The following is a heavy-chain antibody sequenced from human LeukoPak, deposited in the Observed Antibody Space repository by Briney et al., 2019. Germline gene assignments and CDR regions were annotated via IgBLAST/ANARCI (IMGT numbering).Heavy chain of an antibody. CDR3: AKGGGSSSWQTDAFDI. CDR1: GFTFSSYG. V-gene: IGHV3-30*02. Sequence: GGSLRLSCAASGFTFSSYGMHWVRQAPGKGLEWVAFIRYDGSNKYYADSVKGRFTISRDNSKNTLYLQMNSLRAEDTAVYYCAKGGGSSSWQTDAFDIWGQGTMVTVSS. J-gene: IGHJ3*02. D-gene: IGHD6-13*01. CDR2: IRYDGSNK.